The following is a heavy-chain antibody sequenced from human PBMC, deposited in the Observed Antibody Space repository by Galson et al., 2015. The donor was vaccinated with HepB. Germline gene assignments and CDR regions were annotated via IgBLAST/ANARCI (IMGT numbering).Heavy chain of an antibody. Sequence: SLRLSCAASGLSLSFSDMHWVRQGPDKGLEWVAVISYDGSNRYYGDSVKGRFTISRDNSNNALFLQMNRLSAHDTGVYYCAKGYCNGTSCYSREYNFYSYAMDVWGQGTTVIVSS. CDR1: GLSLSFSD. J-gene: IGHJ6*02. CDR3: AKGYCNGTSCYSREYNFYSYAMDV. V-gene: IGHV3-30*18. CDR2: ISYDGSNR. D-gene: IGHD2-2*02.